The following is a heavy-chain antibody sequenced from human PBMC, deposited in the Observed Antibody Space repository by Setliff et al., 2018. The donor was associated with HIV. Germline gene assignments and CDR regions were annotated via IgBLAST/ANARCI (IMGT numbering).Heavy chain of an antibody. CDR3: ASSRGRYYGSVRAFDI. D-gene: IGHD3-10*01. CDR2: IYYSGNT. CDR1: GGSISSYY. J-gene: IGHJ3*02. Sequence: SETLSLTCTVSGGSISSYYWSWVRQPPGKGLEWIGYIYYSGNTHYNPSLKSRVTMSVDTSKNQFSPKLSSVTAADTAVYYCASSRGRYYGSVRAFDIWGQGTMVTVSS. V-gene: IGHV4-59*08.